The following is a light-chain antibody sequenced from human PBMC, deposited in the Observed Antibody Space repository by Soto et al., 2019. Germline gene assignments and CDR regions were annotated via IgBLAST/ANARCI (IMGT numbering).Light chain of an antibody. V-gene: IGKV3-11*01. CDR1: QSVRSY. CDR3: QQRTDWLT. J-gene: IGKJ4*01. CDR2: DAS. Sequence: EIVLTQSPGTLSLSPGERATLSCRASQSVRSYLAWYQHKPGQAPRLLIYDASNRATGIPARFSGSGSETDFTLTISSLEPEDFAVYYCQQRTDWLTFGGGTKVELK.